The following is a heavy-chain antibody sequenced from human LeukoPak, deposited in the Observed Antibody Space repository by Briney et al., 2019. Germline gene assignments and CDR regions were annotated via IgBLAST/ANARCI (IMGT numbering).Heavy chain of an antibody. CDR2: IKQDGSEK. D-gene: IGHD4-17*01. V-gene: IGHV3-7*01. Sequence: GGSLRLSCTASGFTFSSYWKSWVRQAPGKGLEWVANIKQDGSEKYYVDSVKGRFTISRDNAKKSLYLLMNSLRAEDTAVYYCARDDTVTTRVGFSDWGQGTLVTVSS. CDR3: ARDDTVTTRVGFSD. J-gene: IGHJ4*02. CDR1: GFTFSSYW.